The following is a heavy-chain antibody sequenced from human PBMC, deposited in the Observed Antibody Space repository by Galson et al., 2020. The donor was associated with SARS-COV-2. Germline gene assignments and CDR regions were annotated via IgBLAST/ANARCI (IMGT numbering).Heavy chain of an antibody. D-gene: IGHD2-2*02. CDR3: AGYQLLYYDY. V-gene: IGHV4-59*01. CDR1: GGSISSYY. Sequence: SQTLSLTCTVSGGSISSYYWSWIRQPPGKGLEWIGYIYYSGSTNYNPSLKSRVTISVDTSKNQFSLKLSSVTAADTAVYYCAGYQLLYYDYWGQGTLVTVSS. J-gene: IGHJ4*02. CDR2: IYYSGST.